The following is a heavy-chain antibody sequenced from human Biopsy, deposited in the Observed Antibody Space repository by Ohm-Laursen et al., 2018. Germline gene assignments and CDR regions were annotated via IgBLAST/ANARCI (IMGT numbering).Heavy chain of an antibody. CDR2: ISHTGSN. CDR1: GGSFTGHY. CDR3: ARLSTLFGVADFTDD. Sequence: GTLSLTCTVSGGSFTGHYWTWIRQPPGKGLEWIGHISHTGSNSSKSSLKSRVTISLDTSRKHFSLRLTSLAAADTAVYYCARLSTLFGVADFTDDWGQGTLVTVSS. V-gene: IGHV4-59*08. J-gene: IGHJ4*02. D-gene: IGHD3-3*01.